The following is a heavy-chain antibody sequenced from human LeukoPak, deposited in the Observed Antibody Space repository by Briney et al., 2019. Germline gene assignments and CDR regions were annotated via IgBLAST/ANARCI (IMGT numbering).Heavy chain of an antibody. CDR2: IYYSGST. Sequence: SETLSLTCTVSGGSISSTSFYWGCIRQPPGTGLEWIGSIYYSGSTYYNPSLKRRVTISVDTSKNQFSLKLSSVTAADTAVYYCARQHYDFSNGYFNWLDTCGQGTLVTVSS. V-gene: IGHV4-39*01. J-gene: IGHJ5*02. CDR1: GGSISSTSFY. CDR3: ARQHYDFSNGYFNWLDT. D-gene: IGHD3-3*01.